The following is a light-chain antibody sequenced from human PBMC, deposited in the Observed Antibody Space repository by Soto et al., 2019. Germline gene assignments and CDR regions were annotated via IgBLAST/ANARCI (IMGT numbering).Light chain of an antibody. J-gene: IGKJ2*01. V-gene: IGKV3-11*01. Sequence: EIVLTQSPATLPLSPGERATLSCRASQSVSSYLAWYHQKPGQPPRRLIYDASNRATGIPARFSGSGSGTDFALTISSLEPEDFAVYYCQQRSSWPPYTFGQGTKLEIK. CDR2: DAS. CDR1: QSVSSY. CDR3: QQRSSWPPYT.